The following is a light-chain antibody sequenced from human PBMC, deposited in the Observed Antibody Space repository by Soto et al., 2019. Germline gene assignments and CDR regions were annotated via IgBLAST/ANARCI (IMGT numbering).Light chain of an antibody. CDR1: QGISSY. CDR3: QQYYSYST. J-gene: IGKJ1*01. Sequence: AIRMTQSPSSLSASTGDRVTITCRASQGISSYLAWYQQKPGKAPKLLIYAASTLQSGVPSRFSGSGSGTDFTLTISCLQSEDFATCYCQQYYSYSTFGHGTKVEIK. V-gene: IGKV1-8*01. CDR2: AAS.